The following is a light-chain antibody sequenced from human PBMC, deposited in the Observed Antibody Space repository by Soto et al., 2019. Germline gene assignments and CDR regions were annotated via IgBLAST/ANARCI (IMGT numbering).Light chain of an antibody. Sequence: IVLTHSPGTLSISPWYRSTLSCGSSQTVSNRYVAWYQQKPGQAPRLLIYGASTGATDIPARFSGSGSGTEFTLTISSLQSDDFAVYYCQQYNNWPPTFGQGTKVDIK. J-gene: IGKJ1*01. CDR1: QTVSNRY. CDR3: QQYNNWPPT. CDR2: GAS. V-gene: IGKV3-15*01.